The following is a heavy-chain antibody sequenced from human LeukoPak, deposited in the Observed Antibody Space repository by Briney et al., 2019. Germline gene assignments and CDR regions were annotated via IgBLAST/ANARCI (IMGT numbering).Heavy chain of an antibody. Sequence: ASVKVSCTASGYTFTSYGISWVRQAPGQGLEWMGWISAYNGNTNYAQTLQGRVTMTTDTSTSTAYMELRSLRSDDTAVYYCASNMVRGVNGYYFDYWGQGTLVTVSS. D-gene: IGHD3-10*01. V-gene: IGHV1-18*01. CDR3: ASNMVRGVNGYYFDY. CDR1: GYTFTSYG. CDR2: ISAYNGNT. J-gene: IGHJ4*02.